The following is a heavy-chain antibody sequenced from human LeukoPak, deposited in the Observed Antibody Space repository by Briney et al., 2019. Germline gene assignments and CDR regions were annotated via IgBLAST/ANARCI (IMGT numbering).Heavy chain of an antibody. CDR1: GYPFSAHF. CDR2: IDTTTGNP. CDR3: VRGTPTPGMDY. D-gene: IGHD3-10*01. J-gene: IGHJ4*02. V-gene: IGHV7-4-1*02. Sequence: ASVKVSFKASGYPFSAHFLNWVRQAPGQGLEWMGNIDTTTGNPRYAQDFTERFVFSLDTSVSTAYLQITSLKADDTAAYYCVRGTPTPGMDYWGQGTQVTVSS.